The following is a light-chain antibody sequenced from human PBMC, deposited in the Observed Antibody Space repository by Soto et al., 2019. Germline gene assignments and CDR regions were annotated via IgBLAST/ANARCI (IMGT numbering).Light chain of an antibody. Sequence: QSVLTQPPSASGSPGQSVTISCTGTSSDVGGYSSVSWYQHHPGKAPKLMISEVSKRPSGVPDSFSGSKSGNTASPTVSGLQAEDEADYYCSSYAGSNNVVFGGGTKLTVL. V-gene: IGLV2-8*01. CDR3: SSYAGSNNVV. CDR2: EVS. J-gene: IGLJ2*01. CDR1: SSDVGGYSS.